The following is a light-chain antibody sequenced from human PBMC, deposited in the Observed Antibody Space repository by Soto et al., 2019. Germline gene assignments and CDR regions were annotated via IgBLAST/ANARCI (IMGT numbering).Light chain of an antibody. CDR3: QQRSNWPA. Sequence: EIVLTQSPATLSLSPGESVSLSCRASQSVGSYLAWYQQKPGQPPRLLIYEASIRATGIPARFSGSGSGTDFTLTISSLEPQDFAIYCCQQRSNWPAFGPGTRLEIK. V-gene: IGKV3-11*01. J-gene: IGKJ5*01. CDR2: EAS. CDR1: QSVGSY.